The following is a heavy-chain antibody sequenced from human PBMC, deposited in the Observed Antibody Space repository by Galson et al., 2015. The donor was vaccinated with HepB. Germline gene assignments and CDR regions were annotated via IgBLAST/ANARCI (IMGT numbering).Heavy chain of an antibody. CDR1: GDSVSSNRAA. CDR2: TYYRSKWFY. Sequence: CAISGDSVSSNRAAWDWIRQSPSRGLEWLGRTYYRSKWFYGYAVSVKSRITINPDTSKNQFSLHLNSVTPEDTAVYYCARSAGDLDYWGQGTLVTVSS. CDR3: ARSAGDLDY. D-gene: IGHD7-27*01. V-gene: IGHV6-1*01. J-gene: IGHJ4*02.